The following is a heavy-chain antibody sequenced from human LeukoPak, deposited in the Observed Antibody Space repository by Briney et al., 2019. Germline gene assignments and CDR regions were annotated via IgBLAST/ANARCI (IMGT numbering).Heavy chain of an antibody. J-gene: IGHJ3*02. CDR1: GGSISSYY. CDR2: IYYSGST. V-gene: IGHV4-59*08. Sequence: PSETLSLTCTVSGGSISSYYWSWIRQPPGKGLEWIGYIYYSGSTNYNPSLKSRVTISVDTSKNQFSLKLSSVTAADTAVYYCARHVRNRKRDAFDIWGQGTMVTVSS. D-gene: IGHD1-14*01. CDR3: ARHVRNRKRDAFDI.